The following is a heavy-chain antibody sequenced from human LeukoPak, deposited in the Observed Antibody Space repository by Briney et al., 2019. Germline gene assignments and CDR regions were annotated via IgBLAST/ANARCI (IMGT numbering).Heavy chain of an antibody. Sequence: NPSETLSLTCTVSRGSISSYYWSWIRQPPGKGLEWIGYIYYSGSTNYNPSLKSRVTISVDTSKNQFSLKLSSVTAADTAVYYCARRDYVWGSYGYWGQGNLVTVSS. CDR1: RGSISSYY. CDR3: ARRDYVWGSYGY. CDR2: IYYSGST. D-gene: IGHD3-16*01. J-gene: IGHJ4*02. V-gene: IGHV4-59*08.